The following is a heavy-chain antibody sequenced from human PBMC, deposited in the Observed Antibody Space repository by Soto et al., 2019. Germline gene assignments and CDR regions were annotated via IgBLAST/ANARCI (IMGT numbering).Heavy chain of an antibody. CDR2: IWYDGSNK. J-gene: IGHJ5*02. D-gene: IGHD3-16*01. V-gene: IGHV3-33*08. CDR1: GFTFSSYG. Sequence: QVQLVESGGGVVQPGRSLRLSCAASGFTFSSYGMHWVRQAPAKGLEWVAVIWYDGSNKYYADSVKGRFTISRDNSKNTLYLQMNSLRAEDTAVYYCARDMMIRQNWFDPWGQGTLVTVSS. CDR3: ARDMMIRQNWFDP.